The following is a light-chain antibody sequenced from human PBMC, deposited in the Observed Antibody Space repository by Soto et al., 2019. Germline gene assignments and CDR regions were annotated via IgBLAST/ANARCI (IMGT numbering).Light chain of an antibody. J-gene: IGKJ2*01. V-gene: IGKV3-20*01. Sequence: EIVLTQSPGTLSLSPGERATLSCRASQSVSTSYLGWFQQRPGKAPRLLIYDTFNRATGIPDRFSGSGSGTDFTLTISRLEPEDFAVYYCQQYSGPPYTLGQGTKLEIK. CDR3: QQYSGPPYT. CDR2: DTF. CDR1: QSVSTSY.